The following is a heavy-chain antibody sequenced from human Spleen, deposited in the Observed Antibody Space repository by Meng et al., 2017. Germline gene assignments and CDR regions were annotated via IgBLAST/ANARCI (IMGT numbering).Heavy chain of an antibody. CDR1: GYTFTSYY. Sequence: ASVKVSCKASGYTFTSYYMHWVRQAPGQGLEWLGWLNPDRGGADYAQRFQGRVTMTWDTSISTAYMELSRLTSDDTAVYFCARGFVVRGLIPDSFDYWGQGTLVTVSS. CDR3: ARGFVVRGLIPDSFDY. J-gene: IGHJ4*02. V-gene: IGHV1-2*02. D-gene: IGHD3-10*01. CDR2: LNPDRGGA.